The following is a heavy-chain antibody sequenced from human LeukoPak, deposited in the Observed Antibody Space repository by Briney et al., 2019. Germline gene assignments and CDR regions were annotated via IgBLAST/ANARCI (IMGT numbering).Heavy chain of an antibody. J-gene: IGHJ4*02. CDR1: GGSISSYS. V-gene: IGHV4-4*07. Sequence: SETLSLTCTVSGGSISSYSWSWIRQPAGKGLEWIGRIYTTGRTNYNPSLKSRVTMSIDASKNQFSMRLSSVTAADTAVYYCAREGVAGLYYFDYWGQGTLVTVSS. CDR2: IYTTGRT. CDR3: AREGVAGLYYFDY. D-gene: IGHD6-19*01.